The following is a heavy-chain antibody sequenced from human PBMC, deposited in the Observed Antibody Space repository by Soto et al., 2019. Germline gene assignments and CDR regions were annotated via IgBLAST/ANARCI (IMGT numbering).Heavy chain of an antibody. CDR2: FDPEDGET. Sequence: ASVKVSCKVSGYTLTDLSMQWVRQAPGKRLEWMGGFDPEDGETIYAQKFQGRVTMTEDTATDTAYMELSSLRSEDTAVYYCATHRSGRFLEWLPEGSLGYWGQGSLVTGSA. CDR3: ATHRSGRFLEWLPEGSLGY. D-gene: IGHD3-3*01. J-gene: IGHJ4*02. V-gene: IGHV1-24*01. CDR1: GYTLTDLS.